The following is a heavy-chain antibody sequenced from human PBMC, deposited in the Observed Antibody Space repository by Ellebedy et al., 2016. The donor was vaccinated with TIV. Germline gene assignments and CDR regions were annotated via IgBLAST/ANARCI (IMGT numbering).Heavy chain of an antibody. CDR3: ARGRGWYPYFDY. CDR2: IRYDGSNK. J-gene: IGHJ4*02. Sequence: GESLKISCAASGFTFSSYGMHWVRQAPGKGLEWVAFIRYDGSNKYYADSVKGRFTISRDNSKNTLYLQMNSLRAEDTAVYYCARGRGWYPYFDYWGQGTLVTVSS. CDR1: GFTFSSYG. V-gene: IGHV3-30*02. D-gene: IGHD6-19*01.